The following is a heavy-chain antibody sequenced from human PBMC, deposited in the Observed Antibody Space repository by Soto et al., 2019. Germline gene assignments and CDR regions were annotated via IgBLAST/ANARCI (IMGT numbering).Heavy chain of an antibody. CDR3: AAGEASSRNLAPYYLDF. J-gene: IGHJ4*02. CDR1: GGSMRNYF. D-gene: IGHD6-13*01. CDR2: IHYSGTT. V-gene: IGHV4-59*01. Sequence: SETLSLTCTVSGGSMRNYFWTWIRQPPGKGLEWIGYIHYSGTTSFFPSYNPSLRSRVTISEDTSKNQFSLKLLSVTTADTAVHFCAAGEASSRNLAPYYLDFWGQGTLVTVS.